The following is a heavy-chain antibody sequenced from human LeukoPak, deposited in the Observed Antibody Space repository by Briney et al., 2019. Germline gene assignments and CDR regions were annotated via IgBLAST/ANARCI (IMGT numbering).Heavy chain of an antibody. CDR3: AKDPEVRRVSGIAAAGPPFDY. D-gene: IGHD6-13*01. V-gene: IGHV3-30*02. CDR2: IRYDGSNK. J-gene: IGHJ4*02. CDR1: GFTFSSYG. Sequence: PGGSLRLSCAASGFTFSSYGMHWVRQAPGKGLEWVAFIRYDGSNKYYADSVKGRFTISRDNSKNTLYLQMNSLRAEDTAVYYCAKDPEVRRVSGIAAAGPPFDYWSQGTLVTVSS.